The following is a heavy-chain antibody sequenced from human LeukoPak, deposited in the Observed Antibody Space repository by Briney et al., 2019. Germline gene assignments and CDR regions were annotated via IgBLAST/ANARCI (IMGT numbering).Heavy chain of an antibody. D-gene: IGHD3-16*02. J-gene: IGHJ4*02. CDR2: LNHNSGKR. V-gene: IGHV1-8*01. CDR1: GYTFPIYD. Sequence: ASVQVSRHACGYTFPIYDINWVRPATGQGREWMGWLNHNSGKRGYTQKFQGRGTMTRNTSISTAYMELSSLRSEDTAVYYCARGRVITFGGVIVMPFGPRAPKFDYWGQGTLVTVSS. CDR3: ARGRVITFGGVIVMPFGPRAPKFDY.